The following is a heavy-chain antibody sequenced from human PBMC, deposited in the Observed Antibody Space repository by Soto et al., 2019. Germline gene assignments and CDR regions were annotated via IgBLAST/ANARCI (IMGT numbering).Heavy chain of an antibody. CDR1: GFRFSSYG. CDR3: AKALGELSPESYDH. J-gene: IGHJ4*02. D-gene: IGHD3-16*02. V-gene: IGHV3-30*18. CDR2: ISYDGSNQ. Sequence: QVQLVESGGGVVQPGRSLRLSCAASGFRFSSYGMHWVRQAPGKGLEWVAIISYDGSNQYYADSVKGRFTISRDNSKNTLYLQMNSLRAEDTTVYYCAKALGELSPESYDHWGQGVLVTVSS.